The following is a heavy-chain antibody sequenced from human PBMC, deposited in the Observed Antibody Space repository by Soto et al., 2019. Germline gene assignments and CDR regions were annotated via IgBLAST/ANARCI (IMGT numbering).Heavy chain of an antibody. CDR1: GGTFSSYA. Sequence: ASVKVSCKASGGTFSSYAISWVRQAPGQGLEWMGGIIPIFGTANYAQKFQGRVTITADESTSTAYMELSSLRSEDTAVYYCARDAGTYYYDSKGYFDLWGRGTLVTVSS. CDR3: ARDAGTYYYDSKGYFDL. CDR2: IIPIFGTA. D-gene: IGHD3-22*01. J-gene: IGHJ2*01. V-gene: IGHV1-69*13.